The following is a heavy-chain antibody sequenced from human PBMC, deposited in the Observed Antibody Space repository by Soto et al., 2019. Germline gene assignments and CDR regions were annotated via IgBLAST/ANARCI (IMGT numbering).Heavy chain of an antibody. J-gene: IGHJ4*02. Sequence: ASVKVSCKASGYTFTSYGISWVRQAPGQGLEWMGWISAYNGNTNYAQKLQGRDTMTTDTSTSTAYMELRSLRSDDTAVYYCARGPVDYYDSSGYYYWGQGTLVTVSS. CDR1: GYTFTSYG. V-gene: IGHV1-18*01. D-gene: IGHD3-22*01. CDR2: ISAYNGNT. CDR3: ARGPVDYYDSSGYYY.